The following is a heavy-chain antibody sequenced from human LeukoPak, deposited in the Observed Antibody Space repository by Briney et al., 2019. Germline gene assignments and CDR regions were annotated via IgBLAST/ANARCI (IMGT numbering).Heavy chain of an antibody. CDR1: GGTFSSYA. CDR2: IIPILGIA. D-gene: IGHD3-22*01. J-gene: IGHJ4*02. CDR3: ARAYYDSSGYFSFFDY. Sequence: SVKVSCKASGGTFSSYAISWVRQAPGQGLEWMGRIIPILGIANYAQKFQGRVTITADKSTSTAYMELSSLRSEDTAVYYCARAYYDSSGYFSFFDYWGQGTLVTVSS. V-gene: IGHV1-69*04.